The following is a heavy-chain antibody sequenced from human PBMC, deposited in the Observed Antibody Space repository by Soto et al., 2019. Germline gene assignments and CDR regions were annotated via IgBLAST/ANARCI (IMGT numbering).Heavy chain of an antibody. V-gene: IGHV4-39*07. Sequence: SETLSLTCTVSGGSTSSSSYYRGWIRQPPGKGLEWIGSIYYSGSTYYNPSLKSRVTISVDTSKNQFSLKLSSVTAADTAVYYCARTGGILTRQLDYWGQGTLVTVSS. CDR2: IYYSGST. J-gene: IGHJ4*02. D-gene: IGHD3-9*01. CDR1: GGSTSSSSYY. CDR3: ARTGGILTRQLDY.